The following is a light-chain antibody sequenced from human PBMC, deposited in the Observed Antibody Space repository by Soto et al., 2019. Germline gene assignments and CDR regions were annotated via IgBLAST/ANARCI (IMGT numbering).Light chain of an antibody. Sequence: DIQMTQSPSSLSASIGDRVTITGRASQYISSWLAWYQQKPGKAPKLLMFDTFSLESGVPSRFSGSRSGTEFTLTISSLQPDDYATYYCQQYNSYSPLTFGGGTKVEIK. J-gene: IGKJ4*01. CDR3: QQYNSYSPLT. CDR1: QYISSW. CDR2: DTF. V-gene: IGKV1-5*01.